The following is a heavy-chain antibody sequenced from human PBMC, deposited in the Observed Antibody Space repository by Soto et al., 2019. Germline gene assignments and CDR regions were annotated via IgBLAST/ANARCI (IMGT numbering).Heavy chain of an antibody. CDR2: ISYDGSNK. CDR1: GFTFSSYA. D-gene: IGHD2-2*01. V-gene: IGHV3-30-3*01. J-gene: IGHJ6*02. CDR3: ARVSCSSTSWEYYYYYYGMDV. Sequence: QVQLVESGGGVVQPGRSLRLSCAASGFTFSSYAMHWVRQAPGKGLEWVAVISYDGSNKYYADSVKGRFTISRDNSKNTLYLQMNSLRAEDTAVYYCARVSCSSTSWEYYYYYYGMDVWGQGTTVTVSS.